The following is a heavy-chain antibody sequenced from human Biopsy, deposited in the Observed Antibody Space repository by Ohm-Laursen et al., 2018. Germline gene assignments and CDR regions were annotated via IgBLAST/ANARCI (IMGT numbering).Heavy chain of an antibody. D-gene: IGHD3-3*01. CDR2: IIPFYGTT. J-gene: IGHJ4*02. CDR1: GGTFSNYA. Sequence: GSSVKVSCKVSGGTFSNYAITWVRQAPGQGLEWMGGIIPFYGTTNYAPKFQGRVSITADKSTTTAYMELSNLKSEDTAVYYCAIPFQYYDSWGGYPPFDHWGQGTLVTVSS. V-gene: IGHV1-69*06. CDR3: AIPFQYYDSWGGYPPFDH.